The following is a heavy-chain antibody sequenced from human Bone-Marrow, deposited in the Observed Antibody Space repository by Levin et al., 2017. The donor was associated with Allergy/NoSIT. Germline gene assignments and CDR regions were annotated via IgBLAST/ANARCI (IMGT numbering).Heavy chain of an antibody. CDR2: ITESTGPT. D-gene: IGHD3-3*01. V-gene: IGHV3-23*01. CDR1: GFTFSQYA. Sequence: GGSLRLSCAASGFTFSQYAMTWVRQAPGKGLEWVSTITESTGPTYYGDSVKGRFTVSRDNSKNTLHLQLNSLRVEDTAVYYCARGGRGGSEFWSGFSAYYYYGMDVWGQGTTVIVSS. J-gene: IGHJ6*02. CDR3: ARGGRGGSEFWSGFSAYYYYGMDV.